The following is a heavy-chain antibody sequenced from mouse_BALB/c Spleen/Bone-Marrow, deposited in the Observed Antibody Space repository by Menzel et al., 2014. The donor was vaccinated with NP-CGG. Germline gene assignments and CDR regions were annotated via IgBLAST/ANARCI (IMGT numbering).Heavy chain of an antibody. Sequence: QVQLKQSGAELMKPGASVKISCKATGYTFSSYWIEWVKQGPGHGLEWIGEILPGSGSTNYNEKFKGKATFTADTSSNTAYMQLSSLTSEDSAVYYCARGTDYYAMDYWGQGTSVTVSS. CDR1: GYTFSSYW. CDR2: ILPGSGST. J-gene: IGHJ4*01. V-gene: IGHV1-9*01. CDR3: ARGTDYYAMDY. D-gene: IGHD3-3*01.